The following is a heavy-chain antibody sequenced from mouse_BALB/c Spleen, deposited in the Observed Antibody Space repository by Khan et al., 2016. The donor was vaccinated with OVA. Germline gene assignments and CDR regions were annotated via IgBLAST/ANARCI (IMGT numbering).Heavy chain of an antibody. CDR1: GYTFTTYT. V-gene: IGHV1-4*01. D-gene: IGHD2-9*01. Sequence: QVQLQQPGAELARPGASVKMSCKASGYTFTTYTMHWVKQRPGQGQEWIGYFNPSNGYPNYNQNFKDKSTLPADQSSSPAYMKLRSLTSDYYAVLYLARGGTYYGSDGWFSYWGQGTLVTVSA. J-gene: IGHJ3*01. CDR2: FNPSNGYP. CDR3: ARGGTYYGSDGWFSY.